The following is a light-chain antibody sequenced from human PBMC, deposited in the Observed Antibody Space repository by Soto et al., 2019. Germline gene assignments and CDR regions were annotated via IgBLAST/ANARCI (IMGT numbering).Light chain of an antibody. CDR2: GAS. V-gene: IGKV3-20*01. J-gene: IGKJ5*01. CDR3: QQYDNSIT. CDR1: QSISSNY. Sequence: EIVLTQSPDTLSLSPGETATLSCSASQSISSNYLAWYQHKPGQAPRLLIYGASRRATGVPDRFSGSGSGTDFTLTISRLEPEDFAMFYCQQYDNSITFGQGTRLEIE.